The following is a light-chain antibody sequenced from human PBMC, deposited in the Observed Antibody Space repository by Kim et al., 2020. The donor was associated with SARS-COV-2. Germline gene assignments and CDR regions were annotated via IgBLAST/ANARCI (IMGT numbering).Light chain of an antibody. CDR2: GNV. Sequence: QSVLTQPPSASGTPGQRVTISCSGSSSNIGSHTVNWYHQLPGTAPKLLIYGNVRRPSGVPDRFSGSKSGTSASLAISGLQSEDETDYYCATWDDSLKSYVFGSGTKVTVL. CDR3: ATWDDSLKSYV. V-gene: IGLV1-44*01. CDR1: SSNIGSHT. J-gene: IGLJ1*01.